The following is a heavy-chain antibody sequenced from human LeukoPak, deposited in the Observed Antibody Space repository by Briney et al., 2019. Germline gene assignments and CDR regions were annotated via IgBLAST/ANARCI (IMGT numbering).Heavy chain of an antibody. CDR2: IIPIFGTA. J-gene: IGHJ5*02. V-gene: IGHV1-69*13. Sequence: GASMKLSCKASGVIFSSYAISWVRQAPGQGLEWMGGIIPIFGTANYAQKFQGRVTITADESTSTAYMELSSLRSEDTAVYYCARALIAAAPGWFDPWGQGTLVTVSS. CDR1: GVIFSSYA. D-gene: IGHD6-13*01. CDR3: ARALIAAAPGWFDP.